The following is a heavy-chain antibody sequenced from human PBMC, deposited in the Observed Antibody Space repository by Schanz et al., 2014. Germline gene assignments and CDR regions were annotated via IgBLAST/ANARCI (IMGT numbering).Heavy chain of an antibody. V-gene: IGHV4-4*02. CDR3: ARDERDLPRSLFVF. D-gene: IGHD2-2*01. CDR2: INNSGST. Sequence: VQLQESGPGLVKPSGTLSLTCAVSGGFISSINWWSWVRQSPGTGLEWIGEINNSGSTNYNPSLKSRVTISLDKSKSQFSLTLNAVTAADTAVYYCARDERDLPRSLFVFWGQGTLVTVSS. CDR1: GGFISSINW. J-gene: IGHJ4*02.